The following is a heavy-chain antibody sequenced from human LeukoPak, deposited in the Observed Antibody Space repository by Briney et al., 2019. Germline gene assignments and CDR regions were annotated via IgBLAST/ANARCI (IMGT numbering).Heavy chain of an antibody. CDR3: AALGTMTQLALDY. Sequence: GGSLRLSCAASGFTFSSYSMNWVRQAPGKGLEWVSSISSSSSYIYYADSVKGRFTISRDNAKNSLYLQMNSLRAEDTAVYYCAALGTMTQLALDYWGQGTLVTVSS. CDR1: GFTFSSYS. V-gene: IGHV3-21*01. D-gene: IGHD4-17*01. J-gene: IGHJ4*02. CDR2: ISSSSSYI.